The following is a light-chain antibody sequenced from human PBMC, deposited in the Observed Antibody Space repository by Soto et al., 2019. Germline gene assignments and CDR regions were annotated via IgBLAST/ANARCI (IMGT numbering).Light chain of an antibody. V-gene: IGKV1-5*03. CDR2: KAS. CDR1: QSISNS. Sequence: DIQMTQSPSTLSASVGDRVTITCRASQSISNSLAWYQQKPGMAPSLLIYKASVLESGVPSRFSGSGSGTEFTLTTSSLQPEDFATYYCQQYNPYSPYFPLTFGGGTKVDIK. J-gene: IGKJ4*01. CDR3: QQYNPYSPYFPLT.